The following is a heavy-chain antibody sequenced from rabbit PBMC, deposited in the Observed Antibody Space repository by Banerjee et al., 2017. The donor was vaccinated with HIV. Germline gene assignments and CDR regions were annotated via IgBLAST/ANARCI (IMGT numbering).Heavy chain of an antibody. V-gene: IGHV1S45*01. D-gene: IGHD7-1*01. J-gene: IGHJ4*01. CDR1: GFDFSSFYC. CDR3: ARRGTLSL. Sequence: QEQLEESGGGLVKPEGSLTLTCKASGFDFSSFYCMCWVRQAPGKGLEWIGCIYTTSGSTWYASWAKGRFTISKTSSTTVTLQMTSLTAADTATYFCARRGTLSLWGPGTLVTVS. CDR2: IYTTSGST.